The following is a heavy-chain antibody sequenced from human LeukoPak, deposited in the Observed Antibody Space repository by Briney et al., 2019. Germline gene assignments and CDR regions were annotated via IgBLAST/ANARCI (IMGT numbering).Heavy chain of an antibody. CDR2: IIPILGIA. J-gene: IGHJ6*02. CDR1: GGTFSSYA. V-gene: IGHV1-69*04. Sequence: ASVKVSCKASGGTFSSYAISWVRQAPGQGLEWMGRIIPILGIANYAQKFQGRVTITADKSTSTAYMELSSLRSEDTAVYYCARDWVLRYFDWLLQNENHYYYYGMDVWGQGTTVTVSS. CDR3: ARDWVLRYFDWLLQNENHYYYYGMDV. D-gene: IGHD3-9*01.